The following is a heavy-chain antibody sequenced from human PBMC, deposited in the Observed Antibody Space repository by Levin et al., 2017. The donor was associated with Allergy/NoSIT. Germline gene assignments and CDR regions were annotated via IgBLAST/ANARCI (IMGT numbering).Heavy chain of an antibody. CDR1: GFTFSRYA. V-gene: IGHV3-23*01. CDR2: ISSSGGDT. J-gene: IGHJ4*02. CDR3: AKDQGGVGGYDFDY. D-gene: IGHD5-12*01. Sequence: PGGSLRLSCAASGFTFSRYAMSWVRQAPGKGLEWVSAISSSGGDTSYADSVKGRFTISRDNSKNTLYLQMNSLRVEDTAVYYCAKDQGGVGGYDFDYWGQGTLVTVSS.